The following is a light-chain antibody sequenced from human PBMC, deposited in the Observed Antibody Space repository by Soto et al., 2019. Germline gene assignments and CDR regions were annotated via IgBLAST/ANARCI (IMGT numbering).Light chain of an antibody. CDR3: LQTYTSPRT. J-gene: IGKJ1*01. CDR2: LAT. Sequence: DIQMTQSPSSLSSSVGDRVTITCRASQSISNYLNWYQQKPGKAPKLLIYLATTLQSGVPSRFSGSGSGTDFTLTIRSLQPEDLATYYCLQTYTSPRTFGQGTKVEIK. V-gene: IGKV1-39*01. CDR1: QSISNY.